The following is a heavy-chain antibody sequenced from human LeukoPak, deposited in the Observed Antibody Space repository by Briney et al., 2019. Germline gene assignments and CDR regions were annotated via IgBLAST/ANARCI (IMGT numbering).Heavy chain of an antibody. CDR3: ARAYPPTEQVGATLVDY. V-gene: IGHV1-18*01. CDR2: ISAYNGNT. CDR1: GHTFTSYG. D-gene: IGHD1-26*01. Sequence: ASVKVSCKASGHTFTSYGISWVRQAPGQGLEWMGWISAYNGNTNYAQKLQGRVTMTTDTSTSTAYMELRSLRSDDTAVYYCARAYPPTEQVGATLVDYWGQGTLVTVSS. J-gene: IGHJ4*02.